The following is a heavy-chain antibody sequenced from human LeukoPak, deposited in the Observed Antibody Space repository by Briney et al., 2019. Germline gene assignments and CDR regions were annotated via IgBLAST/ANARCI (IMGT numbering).Heavy chain of an antibody. CDR1: GYTFTGYY. CDR3: ARPTQSYYYMDV. Sequence: ASVKVSCKASGYTFTGYYMHWVRQAPGQGLEWMGIINPSGGATSYAQKFQGRVTMTRDTSTSTVYMELSSLRSEDTAVYYCARPTQSYYYMDVWGKGTTVTVSS. CDR2: INPSGGAT. J-gene: IGHJ6*03. V-gene: IGHV1-46*01.